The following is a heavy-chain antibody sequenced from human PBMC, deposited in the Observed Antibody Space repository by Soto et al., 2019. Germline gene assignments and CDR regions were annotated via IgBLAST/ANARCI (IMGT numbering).Heavy chain of an antibody. CDR1: GASLTNDY. D-gene: IGHD3-3*01. CDR2: IYHSGYT. J-gene: IGHJ4*02. Sequence: SETLSLTCSGFGASLTNDYWNWIRQSPGKGLEWIGDIYHSGYTKYNPSFESRVTISIDTSKNQFSLNLTSVTAADTAVYYCARERSIFGVVTFDFWGQGTLVTVSS. V-gene: IGHV4-59*01. CDR3: ARERSIFGVVTFDF.